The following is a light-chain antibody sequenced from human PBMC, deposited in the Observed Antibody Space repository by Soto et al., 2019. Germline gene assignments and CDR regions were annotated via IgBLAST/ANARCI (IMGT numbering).Light chain of an antibody. V-gene: IGLV2-18*02. CDR3: CSYTDSALDVV. CDR1: HSDFGSYDR. J-gene: IGLJ2*01. Sequence: QSALTQPPSVSGSPGQSVTISRTGTHSDFGSYDRVSWYQQAPGTAPKLMIYEVSNRPSGVPDRFSGSKSGNTASLTSSGLQAEDEADYYCCSYTDSALDVVFGGGTKVTVL. CDR2: EVS.